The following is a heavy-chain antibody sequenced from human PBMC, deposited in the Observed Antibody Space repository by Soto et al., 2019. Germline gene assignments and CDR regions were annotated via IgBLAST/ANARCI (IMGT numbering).Heavy chain of an antibody. Sequence: SETLSLTCAVYGGSFSGYYWSWIRQPPGKGLEWIGEINHSGSTNYNPSLKSRVTISVDTSKNQFSLKLSSVTAADTAVYYCARRGYVWGSYRYPNADAFDIWGQGTMVTVSS. CDR1: GGSFSGYY. J-gene: IGHJ3*02. D-gene: IGHD3-16*02. CDR3: ARRGYVWGSYRYPNADAFDI. V-gene: IGHV4-34*01. CDR2: INHSGST.